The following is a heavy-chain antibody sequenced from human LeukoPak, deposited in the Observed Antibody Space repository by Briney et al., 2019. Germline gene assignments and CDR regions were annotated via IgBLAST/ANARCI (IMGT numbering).Heavy chain of an antibody. Sequence: PGGSLRLSCATSGFNFRTHGMHWVRQAPGKGLEWVAVVWSDGYNKYYADSVKGRFTISRDNSKNTLYLQMNSLRAEDTAVYYCSNNFDYWGQGTLVTVSS. J-gene: IGHJ4*02. CDR3: SNNFDY. CDR1: GFNFRTHG. V-gene: IGHV3-33*06. CDR2: VWSDGYNK.